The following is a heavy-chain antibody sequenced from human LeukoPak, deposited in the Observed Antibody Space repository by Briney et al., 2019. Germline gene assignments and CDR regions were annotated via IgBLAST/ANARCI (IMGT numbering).Heavy chain of an antibody. CDR3: AGPHYYGSGSYPKDYYYGMDV. CDR2: IIPIFGTA. CDR1: GGTFSSYA. Sequence: SVKVSCKASGGTFSSYAISWVRQAPGQGLEWMGGIIPIFGTANYAQKFQGRVTITADESTSTAYMELSSLRSEDTAVYYCAGPHYYGSGSYPKDYYYGMDVWGKRTTATVSS. D-gene: IGHD3-10*01. J-gene: IGHJ6*04. V-gene: IGHV1-69*13.